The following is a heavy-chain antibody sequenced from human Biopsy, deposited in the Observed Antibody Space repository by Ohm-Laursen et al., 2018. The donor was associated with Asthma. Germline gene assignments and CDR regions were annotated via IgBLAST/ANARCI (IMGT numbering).Heavy chain of an antibody. CDR2: ISAYNGNT. D-gene: IGHD1-26*01. V-gene: IGHV1-18*04. CDR3: ARDGPVGAPSDY. Sequence: SVNVSCKASGYTFTSYGISWGRQSPGHGLGWMGWISAYNGNTNYTQKLHGRVTLTTDTSTSTAYMELRSLRSDDPAVYYFARDGPVGAPSDYWGQGTLVTVSS. J-gene: IGHJ4*02. CDR1: GYTFTSYG.